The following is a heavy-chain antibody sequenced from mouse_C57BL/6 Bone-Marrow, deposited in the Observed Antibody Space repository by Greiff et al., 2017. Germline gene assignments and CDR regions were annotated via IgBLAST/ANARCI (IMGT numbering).Heavy chain of an antibody. Sequence: EVQGVESGGGLVQPGGSLKLSCAASGFTFSDYYMYWVRQTPEKRLEWVAYISNGGGSTYYPDTVKGRFTISRDNAKNTLYLQMSRLKSEDTAMYYCARQGWGHWGQGTTLTVSS. J-gene: IGHJ2*01. V-gene: IGHV5-12*01. CDR2: ISNGGGST. CDR1: GFTFSDYY. D-gene: IGHD2-3*01. CDR3: ARQGWGH.